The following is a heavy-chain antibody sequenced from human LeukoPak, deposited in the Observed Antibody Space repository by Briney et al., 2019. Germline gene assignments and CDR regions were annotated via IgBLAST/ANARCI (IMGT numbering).Heavy chain of an antibody. D-gene: IGHD3-10*01. CDR1: GFTFSNYW. CDR2: INGDGSRT. Sequence: GGSPRLFCAASGFTFSNYWMHWVRQAPGKGLVWVSRINGDGSRTIYADSVKGRFTISRDNAKNTLYLQMNSLRVDDTAVYYCTRAGQAYGLDHWGQGNLVTVSS. V-gene: IGHV3-74*01. CDR3: TRAGQAYGLDH. J-gene: IGHJ4*02.